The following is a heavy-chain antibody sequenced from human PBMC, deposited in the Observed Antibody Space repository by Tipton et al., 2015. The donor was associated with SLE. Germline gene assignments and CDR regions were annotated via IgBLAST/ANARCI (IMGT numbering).Heavy chain of an antibody. CDR3: AGSNLCDGDCYHY. Sequence: TLSLTCAVYGGSFSDYYWSWIRQHPGKGLEYIGYIHYRRNTYYNPSLRSRVFISVDTSKNQFSLKLSSVTAADTAVYYCAGSNLCDGDCYHYWGQGTLVTVSS. V-gene: IGHV4-34*09. D-gene: IGHD2-21*01. J-gene: IGHJ4*02. CDR1: GGSFSDYY. CDR2: IHYRRNT.